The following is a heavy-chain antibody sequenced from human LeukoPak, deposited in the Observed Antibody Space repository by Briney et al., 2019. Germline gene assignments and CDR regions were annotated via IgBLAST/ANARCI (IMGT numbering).Heavy chain of an antibody. V-gene: IGHV4-59*01. CDR3: ARAMVIALTHDAFDI. Sequence: SETLSLTCTVSGGSISSYYWSWIRQPPGKGLEWIGYIYYSGSTNYNPSLKSRVTISVDTSKNQSSLKLSSVTAADMAVYYCARAMVIALTHDAFDIWGQGTLVTVSS. J-gene: IGHJ3*02. D-gene: IGHD2-21*01. CDR2: IYYSGST. CDR1: GGSISSYY.